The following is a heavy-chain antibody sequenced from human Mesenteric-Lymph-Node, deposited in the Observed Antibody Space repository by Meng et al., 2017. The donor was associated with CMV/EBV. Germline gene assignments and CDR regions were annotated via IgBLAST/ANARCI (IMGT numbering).Heavy chain of an antibody. J-gene: IGHJ6*02. CDR1: GFTFSSYS. CDR3: ARGGYYGMDV. V-gene: IGHV3-21*01. Sequence: GESLKISCAASGFTFSSYSMNWVRQAPGKGLEWVSSISSSSSYIYYADSVKGRFTISRDNAKKTLYLQMNSLRAEDTAVYYCARGGYYGMDVWGQGTTVTVSS. CDR2: ISSSSSYI.